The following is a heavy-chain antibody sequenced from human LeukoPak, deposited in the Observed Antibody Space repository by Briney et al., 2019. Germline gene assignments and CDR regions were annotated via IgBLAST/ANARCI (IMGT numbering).Heavy chain of an antibody. Sequence: SETLSLTCTVSGGSISSGGYYWSWIRQPPGKGLEWIGYIYHSGSTYYNPSLKSRVTVSVDRSKNQFSLKLSSVTAEDTAGYYCARTGEEYYDSSGYPSYWGQGTLVTVSS. CDR3: ARTGEEYYDSSGYPSY. CDR1: GGSISSGGYY. CDR2: IYHSGST. D-gene: IGHD3-22*01. J-gene: IGHJ4*02. V-gene: IGHV4-30-2*01.